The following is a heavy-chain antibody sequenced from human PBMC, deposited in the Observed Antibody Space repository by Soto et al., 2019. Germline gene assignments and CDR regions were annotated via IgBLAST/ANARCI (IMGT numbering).Heavy chain of an antibody. CDR3: SSTLFSYYFDY. J-gene: IGHJ4*02. Sequence: QVQLVQSGADVKKPGSSVKVSCKASGGTFSSYAISWVRQAPGQGLEWMGGIIPIFGTANYAQKFQGRVTIPSDESTSTAYMELRSLRSEDTALYYFSSTLFSYYFDYWGQGTLVTVSS. CDR2: IIPIFGTA. V-gene: IGHV1-69*01. D-gene: IGHD2-21*01. CDR1: GGTFSSYA.